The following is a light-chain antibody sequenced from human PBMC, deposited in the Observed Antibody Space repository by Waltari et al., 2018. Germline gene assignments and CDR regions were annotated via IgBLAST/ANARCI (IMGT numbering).Light chain of an antibody. V-gene: IGKV3-11*01. CDR2: DTS. CDR3: QQGSILPLT. Sequence: EVVLTQSPVTLSLAAGESATLSCRASESVSTYLAWYQQKPGQSPRLLIVDTSKRDTGIPARFSGSGYGTDFTLTINNLEAEDFALYYCQQGSILPLTFGGGTKVEI. CDR1: ESVSTY. J-gene: IGKJ4*01.